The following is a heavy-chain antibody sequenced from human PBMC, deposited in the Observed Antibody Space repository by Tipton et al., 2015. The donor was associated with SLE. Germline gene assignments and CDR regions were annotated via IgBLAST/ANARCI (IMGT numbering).Heavy chain of an antibody. CDR1: GGSVSSSSKY. Sequence: TLSLTCTVSGGSVSSSSKYWAWIRQPPGKGLEWIGSIYYTGTTTYYNSFLKSRVTMSVDTSKNQISLKLTSVTAADTAVFYCARGSVRADDYWGQGTLVTVSS. V-gene: IGHV4-39*07. D-gene: IGHD4-23*01. CDR3: ARGSVRADDY. J-gene: IGHJ4*02. CDR2: IYYTGTTT.